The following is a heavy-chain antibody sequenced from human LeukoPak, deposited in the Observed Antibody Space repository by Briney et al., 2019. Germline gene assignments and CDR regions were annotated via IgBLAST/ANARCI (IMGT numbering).Heavy chain of an antibody. CDR2: ISYDGSNK. V-gene: IGHV3-30*18. J-gene: IGHJ4*02. CDR3: AKPPEYCSSTSCYFY. Sequence: WGSLRLSCAASGFTFSSYGMHWVRQAPGKGLEWVAVISYDGSNKYYADSVKGRFTISRDNSKNTLYLQMNSLRAEDTAVYYCAKPPEYCSSTSCYFYWGQGTLVTVSS. CDR1: GFTFSSYG. D-gene: IGHD2-2*01.